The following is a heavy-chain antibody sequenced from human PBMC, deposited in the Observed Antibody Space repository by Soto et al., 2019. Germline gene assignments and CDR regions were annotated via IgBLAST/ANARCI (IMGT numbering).Heavy chain of an antibody. CDR2: IFHSGST. V-gene: IGHV4-4*02. CDR3: ARDGPDGYNLGY. CDR1: GVSISSGSW. D-gene: IGHD5-12*01. J-gene: IGHJ4*02. Sequence: QMQESGPGLVEPSGTLSLTCDVSGVSISSGSWWSWVRQPPGKGLEWIGEIFHSGSTKYNPSLKTRVTISVDNSKTHFSLTVTSVTAADTAVYYCARDGPDGYNLGYWGQGTLVTVSS.